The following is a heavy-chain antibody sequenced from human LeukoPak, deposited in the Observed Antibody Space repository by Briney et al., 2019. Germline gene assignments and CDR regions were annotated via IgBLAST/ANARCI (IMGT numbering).Heavy chain of an antibody. CDR2: IYYSGST. Sequence: PSETLSLTCTVSGGSISSYYWSWIRQPPGKELEWIRYIYYSGSTNYNPSLKSRVTISVDTSKNQFSLKLSSVTAADTAVYYRARQDSSGFEFDYWGQGTLVTVSS. J-gene: IGHJ4*02. CDR1: GGSISSYY. V-gene: IGHV4-59*08. D-gene: IGHD3-22*01. CDR3: ARQDSSGFEFDY.